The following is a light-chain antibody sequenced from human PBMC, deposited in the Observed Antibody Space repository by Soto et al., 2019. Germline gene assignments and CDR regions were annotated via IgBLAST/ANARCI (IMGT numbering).Light chain of an antibody. CDR3: QQYNSYRA. J-gene: IGKJ1*01. CDR1: QSIDTW. CDR2: KAS. V-gene: IGKV1-5*03. Sequence: DIQMTQSPSILSASVGDRVTITCRASQSIDTWLAWHQQKPGKAPKLLISKASNLENGVPSRFSGSGSGTEFTLTISSLQPDDFATYYSQQYNSYRAFGQGTKVEMK.